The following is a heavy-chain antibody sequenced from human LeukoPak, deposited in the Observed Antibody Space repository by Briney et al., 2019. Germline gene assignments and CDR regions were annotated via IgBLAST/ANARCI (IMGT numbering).Heavy chain of an antibody. CDR3: ARDYHSSGYFDY. J-gene: IGHJ4*02. V-gene: IGHV1-69*06. Sequence: SVKVSCKASGGTFSSYAISWVRQAPGQGLEWMGGLIPIFGTANYAQKFQGRVTITADKSTSTAYMELSSLRSEDTAVYYCARDYHSSGYFDYWGQGTLVTVSS. CDR2: LIPIFGTA. CDR1: GGTFSSYA. D-gene: IGHD6-25*01.